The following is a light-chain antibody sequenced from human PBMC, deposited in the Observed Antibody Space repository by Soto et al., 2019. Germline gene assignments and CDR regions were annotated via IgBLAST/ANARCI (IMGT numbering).Light chain of an antibody. V-gene: IGLV1-51*01. J-gene: IGLJ2*01. Sequence: QSVLTQPPSVSAAPGQRVTISCSGSRSNIENNYVSWYQQLRGTAPQLLIYDNNKRASGIPDRFSASKSATSATLGITALQSGDEADYYCGTWDNSLGGVFGGGTKLTVL. CDR3: GTWDNSLGGV. CDR2: DNN. CDR1: RSNIENNY.